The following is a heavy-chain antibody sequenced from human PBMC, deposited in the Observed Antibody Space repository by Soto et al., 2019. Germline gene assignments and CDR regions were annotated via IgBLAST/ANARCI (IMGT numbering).Heavy chain of an antibody. J-gene: IGHJ4*02. V-gene: IGHV3-33*01. CDR2: IWYDGSTI. CDR3: ASQPADYFDY. D-gene: IGHD2-2*01. CDR1: GFTFSSYG. Sequence: GGSLRLSCAASGFTFSSYGMHWVRQAPGKGLEWVAVIWYDGSTIYYADSVKGRFTISRDNSKNSLYLQMNSLRDEDTAVYYCASQPADYFDYWGQGTLVTVSS.